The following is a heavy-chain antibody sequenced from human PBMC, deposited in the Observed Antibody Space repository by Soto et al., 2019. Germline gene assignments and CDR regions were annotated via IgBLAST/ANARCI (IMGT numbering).Heavy chain of an antibody. V-gene: IGHV4-34*01. D-gene: IGHD3-10*02. CDR2: INHSGST. Sequence: QVQLQQWGAGLLKPSETLSLTCAVYGGSFSGYYWSWIRQPPGKGLEWIGEINHSGSTNYNPSLKSRVTISVDTSKNQFSLKLSSVTAADTAVYYCARRKYYVSGRNWFDPWGQGTLVTVSS. CDR3: ARRKYYVSGRNWFDP. CDR1: GGSFSGYY. J-gene: IGHJ5*02.